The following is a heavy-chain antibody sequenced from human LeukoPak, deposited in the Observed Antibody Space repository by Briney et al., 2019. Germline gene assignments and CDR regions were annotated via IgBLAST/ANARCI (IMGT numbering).Heavy chain of an antibody. D-gene: IGHD3-16*02. CDR3: ARDRYVWGSYRPHDY. Sequence: GGSLRLSCAASGFTFSSYWMSWVRQAPGKGLEWVANIKQDGSEKYYVDSVKGRFTISRDNAKNSLYLQMNSLRAEDMAVYYCARDRYVWGSYRPHDYWGQGTPVTVSS. V-gene: IGHV3-7*01. CDR1: GFTFSSYW. CDR2: IKQDGSEK. J-gene: IGHJ4*02.